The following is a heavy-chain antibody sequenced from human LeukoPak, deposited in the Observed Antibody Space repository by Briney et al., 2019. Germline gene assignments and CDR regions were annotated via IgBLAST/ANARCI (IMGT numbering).Heavy chain of an antibody. J-gene: IGHJ4*02. CDR2: ISGSGGST. CDR3: SEDPRTGGSGSYYPTWSPEY. CDR1: GFTFSSYA. Sequence: PGGSLRLSCAASGFTFSSYAMSWVRQAPGKGLEWVSAISGSGGSTYYADSVKGRFTISRDNSKNTLYLQMNSLRAEDTAVYYCSEDPRTGGSGSYYPTWSPEYWGKGTLVTVSS. D-gene: IGHD3-10*01. V-gene: IGHV3-23*01.